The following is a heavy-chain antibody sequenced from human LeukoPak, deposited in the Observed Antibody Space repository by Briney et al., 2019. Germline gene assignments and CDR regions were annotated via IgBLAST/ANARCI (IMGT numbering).Heavy chain of an antibody. V-gene: IGHV4-34*01. J-gene: IGHJ4*02. CDR1: GFTFSSYS. D-gene: IGHD2-2*01. Sequence: PGGSLRLSCAASGFTFSSYSMNWVRQAPGKGLEWIGEINHRGSTNYNPSLKSRVTISIDTSKNQFSLKLSSVTAADTAVYFCARDCSSTSCGFDYWGQGTLVTVSS. CDR3: ARDCSSTSCGFDY. CDR2: INHRGST.